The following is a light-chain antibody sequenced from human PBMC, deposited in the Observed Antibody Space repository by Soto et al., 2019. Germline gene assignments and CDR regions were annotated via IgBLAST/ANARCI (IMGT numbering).Light chain of an antibody. V-gene: IGLV2-8*01. CDR2: EVN. Sequence: QSALTQPPSASGSPGHSVTISCTGTSSDVGGYNYVSWYQQHPGKAPKLMIYEVNKRPSGVPDRFPGSKSGNTASLTVSGLQAEDEADYYCSSYADSNIVVFGGGTKLTVL. CDR1: SSDVGGYNY. J-gene: IGLJ2*01. CDR3: SSYADSNIVV.